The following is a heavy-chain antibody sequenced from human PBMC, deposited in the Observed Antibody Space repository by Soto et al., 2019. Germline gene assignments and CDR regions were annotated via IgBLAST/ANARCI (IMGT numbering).Heavy chain of an antibody. V-gene: IGHV3-33*01. CDR2: IWYDGSNK. D-gene: IGHD3-3*01. J-gene: IGHJ6*03. CDR3: ASLRAYYDFWSGYYTPGGDYMDV. CDR1: GFTFSSYG. Sequence: QVQLVESGGGVVQPGRSLRLSCAASGFTFSSYGMHWVRQAPGKGLEWVAVIWYDGSNKYYADSVKGRFTISRDNSKNTLYLQMNSLRAEDTAVYYCASLRAYYDFWSGYYTPGGDYMDVWGKGTTVTVSS.